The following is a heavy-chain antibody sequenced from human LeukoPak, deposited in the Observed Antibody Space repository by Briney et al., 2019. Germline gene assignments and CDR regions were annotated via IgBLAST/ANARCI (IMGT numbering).Heavy chain of an antibody. CDR1: GFTFSSYR. D-gene: IGHD2-15*01. CDR3: AREVAPGRGYARHFDY. J-gene: IGHJ4*02. Sequence: GGSLRLFCAASGFTFSSYRMSWVRQAPGKGLEWVANIKQDGSEKYYVDSVKGRFTISRDNAKNSLYLQMNSLRAEDTAVYYCAREVAPGRGYARHFDYWGQGTLVTVSS. CDR2: IKQDGSEK. V-gene: IGHV3-7*01.